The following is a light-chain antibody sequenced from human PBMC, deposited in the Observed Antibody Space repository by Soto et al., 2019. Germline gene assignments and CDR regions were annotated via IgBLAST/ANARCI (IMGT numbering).Light chain of an antibody. CDR2: KAS. V-gene: IGKV1-5*03. CDR1: QSISSW. CDR3: QHYNYYSPWT. Sequence: DIQMTQSPSTLSASVGDRVTITCRASQSISSWLAWYQQKPGEAPKLLIYKASSLESGVPSRFSGSGSGTEFTLTISSLQPDDFATYYCQHYNYYSPWTFGQGTKVDIK. J-gene: IGKJ1*01.